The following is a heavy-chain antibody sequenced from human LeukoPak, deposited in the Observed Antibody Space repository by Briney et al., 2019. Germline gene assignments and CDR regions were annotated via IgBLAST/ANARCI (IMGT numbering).Heavy chain of an antibody. D-gene: IGHD3-16*01. Sequence: GGSLRLSCAASGFTFSSYAMNWVRQAPGKGLEWVSATGSTGVSTFYADSVKGRFTVSRDNSKNTLYLQMNSLRAEDTAVYYCAKVWGTGPFDYWGQGTLVTVSS. CDR2: TGSTGVST. CDR1: GFTFSSYA. V-gene: IGHV3-23*01. J-gene: IGHJ4*02. CDR3: AKVWGTGPFDY.